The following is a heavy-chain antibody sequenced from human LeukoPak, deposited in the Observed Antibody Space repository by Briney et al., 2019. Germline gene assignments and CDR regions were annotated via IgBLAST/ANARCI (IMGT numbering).Heavy chain of an antibody. V-gene: IGHV3-43*01. CDR3: AKGDVDSPMNFYH. J-gene: IGHJ4*02. CDR2: INWDGGST. Sequence: GGSLRLSCAASGFMFDDYTMHWVRQAPGKRLEWVSLINWDGGSTYYAGSVKGRFTISRDNSKNSLYLQMNSLRTEDTALYYCAKGDVDSPMNFYHWGQGTLVTVSS. CDR1: GFMFDDYT. D-gene: IGHD5-18*01.